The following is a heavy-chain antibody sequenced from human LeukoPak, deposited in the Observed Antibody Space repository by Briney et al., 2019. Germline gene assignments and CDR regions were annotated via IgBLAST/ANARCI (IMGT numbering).Heavy chain of an antibody. D-gene: IGHD2-15*01. V-gene: IGHV3-23*01. J-gene: IGHJ4*02. CDR2: VSGSAGRT. Sequence: GGSLRLPCAASGFTFSSYAMSWVRQAPGKGLEWVSSVSGSAGRTYFADSVKGRFTISRDNSKNTLYLQMNSLRAEDTAVYYCAKDLIVVVAAKFDYRGQGTLVTVSS. CDR1: GFTFSSYA. CDR3: AKDLIVVVAAKFDY.